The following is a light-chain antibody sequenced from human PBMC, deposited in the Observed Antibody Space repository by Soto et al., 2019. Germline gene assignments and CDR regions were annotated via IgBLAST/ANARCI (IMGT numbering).Light chain of an antibody. J-gene: IGLJ1*01. CDR2: EVS. Sequence: QSVLTQPASVSGSPGQSITISCTGTSSDVGGYDHVSWYQQNPGKAPKLMIYEVSNRPSGVSNRFSGSKSGSTASLTISGLQAEDEADYYCSSYTTINTLVFGTGTKLTVL. V-gene: IGLV2-14*01. CDR3: SSYTTINTLV. CDR1: SSDVGGYDH.